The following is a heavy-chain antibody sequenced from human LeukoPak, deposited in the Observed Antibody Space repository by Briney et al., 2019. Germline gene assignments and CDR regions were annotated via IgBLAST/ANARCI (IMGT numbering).Heavy chain of an antibody. CDR1: GGSFSGYY. CDR2: INHSGTT. CDR3: ARVASTVTKSDY. V-gene: IGHV4-34*01. D-gene: IGHD4-17*01. J-gene: IGHJ4*02. Sequence: SETLSLTCAVYGGSFSGYYWSWIRQSPGKGLEWIGEINHSGTTNYNPSLKNRVTISVDTSKSHLSLKMSSVTAADTAVYYCARVASTVTKSDYWGQGTPVTVSS.